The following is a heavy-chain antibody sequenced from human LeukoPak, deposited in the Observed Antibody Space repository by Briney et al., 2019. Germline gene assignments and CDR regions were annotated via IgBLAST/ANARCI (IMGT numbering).Heavy chain of an antibody. V-gene: IGHV3-74*01. CDR1: GFTFSSYW. D-gene: IGHD1-1*01. CDR2: IKYDESIT. J-gene: IGHJ4*02. Sequence: GGSLRLSCAASGFTFSSYWMHWVRQAPGKGLVWVSRIKYDESITNYADSVKGRFTISRDNGKNTLYLQMSSLRAEDTAVYYCATDRGYPVDYWGQGTLVTVSS. CDR3: ATDRGYPVDY.